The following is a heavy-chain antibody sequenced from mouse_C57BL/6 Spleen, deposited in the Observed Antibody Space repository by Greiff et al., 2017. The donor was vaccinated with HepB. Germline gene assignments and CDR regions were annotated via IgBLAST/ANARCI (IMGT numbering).Heavy chain of an antibody. CDR3: ARRGGFYFDY. V-gene: IGHV1-63*01. J-gene: IGHJ2*01. CDR1: GYTFTNYW. CDR2: IYPGGGYT. Sequence: VKLMESGAELVRPGTSVKMSCKASGYTFTNYWIGWAKQRPGHGLEWIGDIYPGGGYTNYNEKFKGKATLTADKSSSTAYMQFSSLTSEDSAIYYCARRGGFYFDYWGQGTTLTVSS. D-gene: IGHD3-2*02.